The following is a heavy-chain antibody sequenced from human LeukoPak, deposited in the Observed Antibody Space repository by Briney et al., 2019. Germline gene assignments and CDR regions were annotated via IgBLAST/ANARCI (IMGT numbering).Heavy chain of an antibody. CDR1: GFTFSDYY. CDR2: ISSSGSTI. CDR3: ARDLIRAAAGTIPHGYYYGMDV. D-gene: IGHD6-13*01. J-gene: IGHJ6*02. Sequence: GGSLRLSRAASGFTFSDYYMSWIRQAPGKGLEWVSYISSSGSTIYYADSVKGRFTISRDNAKNSLYLQVNSLRAEDTAVYYCARDLIRAAAGTIPHGYYYGMDVWGQGTTVTVSS. V-gene: IGHV3-11*01.